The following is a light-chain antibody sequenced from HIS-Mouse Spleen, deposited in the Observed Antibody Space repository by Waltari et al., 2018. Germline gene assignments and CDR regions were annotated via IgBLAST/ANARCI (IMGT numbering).Light chain of an antibody. Sequence: QSALTQPPSASGSPGQSVTISCTGTSSDVGGYNYVSWYQQHPGKAPKLMIYEVSKRHAGVPDRFAGSKSGNTASLTVSGLQAEDEADYYCSSYAGSNNYVFGTGTKVTVL. J-gene: IGLJ1*01. CDR1: SSDVGGYNY. V-gene: IGLV2-8*01. CDR3: SSYAGSNNYV. CDR2: EVS.